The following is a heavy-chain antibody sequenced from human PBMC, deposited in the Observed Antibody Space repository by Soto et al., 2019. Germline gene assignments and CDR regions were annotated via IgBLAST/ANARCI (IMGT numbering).Heavy chain of an antibody. CDR2: SGSSGAT. Sequence: GGSLRLSCAASGFTFSSHAMSWVRQSHGKGPEWVAASGSSGATYFADSVKGRFTISRGNSKNTLFLEMNSLSPEDTGVYFCAKKGSGGNWFDTWGQGTLVTVS. CDR1: GFTFSSHA. CDR3: AKKGSGGNWFDT. J-gene: IGHJ5*02. V-gene: IGHV3-23*01.